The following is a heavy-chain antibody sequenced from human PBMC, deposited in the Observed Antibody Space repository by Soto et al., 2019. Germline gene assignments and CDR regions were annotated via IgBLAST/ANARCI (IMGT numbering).Heavy chain of an antibody. CDR3: ARTHCTNGVCPVFAFDI. D-gene: IGHD2-8*01. V-gene: IGHV1-18*01. CDR2: ISAYNGNT. CDR1: GYTFTSYG. Sequence: GASVKVSCKAPGYTFTSYGISWVRQAPGQGLEWMGWISAYNGNTNYAQKLQGRVTMTTDTSTSTAYMELRSLRSDDTAVYYCARTHCTNGVCPVFAFDIWGQGTMVTVSS. J-gene: IGHJ3*02.